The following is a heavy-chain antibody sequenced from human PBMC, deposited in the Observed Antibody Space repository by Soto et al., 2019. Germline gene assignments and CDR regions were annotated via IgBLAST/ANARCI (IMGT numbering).Heavy chain of an antibody. CDR2: ISGSGGAT. Sequence: GGSLRLSCEASGFSFSSSAMNWVRQAPGKGLEWISVISGSGGATYFADSVKGRFTISRDNSKNTLYLQMNSLRAEDTAVYYCAKATLRVVHPLVFDHWGQGSLVTVSS. J-gene: IGHJ4*02. CDR3: AKATLRVVHPLVFDH. D-gene: IGHD3-3*01. V-gene: IGHV3-23*01. CDR1: GFSFSSSA.